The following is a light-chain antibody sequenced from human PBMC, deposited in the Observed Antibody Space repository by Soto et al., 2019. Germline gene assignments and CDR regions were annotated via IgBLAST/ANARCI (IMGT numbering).Light chain of an antibody. Sequence: DIQMTQSPSSLSASVGDRVTITCQASQDISNYLNWYQQKPGKAPKLLIYDASNLETGVPSRFSGSGSGKDFTFTLSRLQPEDIATYYCQQYDNLPVTFGQGTKVEIK. CDR3: QQYDNLPVT. CDR1: QDISNY. J-gene: IGKJ1*01. CDR2: DAS. V-gene: IGKV1-33*01.